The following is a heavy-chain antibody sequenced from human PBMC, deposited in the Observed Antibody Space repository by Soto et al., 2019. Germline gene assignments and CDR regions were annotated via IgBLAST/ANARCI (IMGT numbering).Heavy chain of an antibody. D-gene: IGHD2-2*01. CDR2: TSADNDDT. CDR1: GYTVSHYG. J-gene: IGHJ4*02. V-gene: IGHV1-18*04. Sequence: SVKVSCKASGYTVSHYGISWVRQAPGQGREWMAWTSADNDDTNYAEKLQGRVTLTTDTSTGTAYMELRSLRSDDTAVYFCARDQRGTCTRPSCYYFDYWPQRTLVTVSS. CDR3: ARDQRGTCTRPSCYYFDY.